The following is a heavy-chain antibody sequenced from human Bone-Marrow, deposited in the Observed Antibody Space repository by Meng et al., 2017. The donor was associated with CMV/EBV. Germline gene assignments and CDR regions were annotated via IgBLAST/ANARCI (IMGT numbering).Heavy chain of an antibody. CDR3: ARDSSGSYYGH. CDR2: IIPILGIA. J-gene: IGHJ4*02. Sequence: SVKVSCKASGYTFTSYGISWVRQAPGQGLEWMGRIIPILGIANYAQKFQGRVTITADKSTSTAYMELSSLRSEDTAVYYCARDSSGSYYGHWGQGTLVTVSS. V-gene: IGHV1-69*04. CDR1: GYTFTSYG. D-gene: IGHD1-26*01.